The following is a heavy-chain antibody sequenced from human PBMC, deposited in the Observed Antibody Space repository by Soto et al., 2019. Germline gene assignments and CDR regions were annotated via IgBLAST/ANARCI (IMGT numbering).Heavy chain of an antibody. V-gene: IGHV4-31*03. J-gene: IGHJ6*03. CDR2: IYYSGST. Sequence: SETLSLTCTVSGGSISSGGYYWSWIRHHPGKGLEWIGYIYYSGSTYYNPSLKSRVTISVDTSKNQFSLKLSSVTAADTAVYYCARVELTENYYIDVWGKGTTVTVSS. CDR3: ARVELTENYYIDV. CDR1: GGSISSGGYY. D-gene: IGHD1-26*01.